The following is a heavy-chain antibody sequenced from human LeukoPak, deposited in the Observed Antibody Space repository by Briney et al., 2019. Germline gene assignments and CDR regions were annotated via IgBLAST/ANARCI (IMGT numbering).Heavy chain of an antibody. CDR2: IYHRGST. Sequence: SETLSLTCAVSGSAVSSDDHFWSWIRQPPGRGLEWIGYIYHRGSTSYNPSLRSRVTVSLDKSRNQFSLNLYSVTAADAAVYYCARAPYDILTGYFLFDSWGQGTLITVSS. CDR3: ARAPYDILTGYFLFDS. D-gene: IGHD3-9*01. CDR1: GSAVSSDDHF. J-gene: IGHJ4*02. V-gene: IGHV4-30-2*01.